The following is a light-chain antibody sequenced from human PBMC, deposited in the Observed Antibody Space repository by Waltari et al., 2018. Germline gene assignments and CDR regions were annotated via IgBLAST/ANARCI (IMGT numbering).Light chain of an antibody. CDR1: KLGDHF. CDR2: LDS. CDR3: QAWASTNWA. Sequence: SHELTQPPSVSVSPGQTATITCSGDKLGDHFASWYQQRPGQSPVLVIYLDSKRPSGIPERFSGSNSGKTATLTISGTQATDEADYYCQAWASTNWAFGGGTKLTVL. J-gene: IGLJ3*02. V-gene: IGLV3-1*01.